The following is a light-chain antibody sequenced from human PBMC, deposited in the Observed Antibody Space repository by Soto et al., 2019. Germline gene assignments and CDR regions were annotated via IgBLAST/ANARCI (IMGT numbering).Light chain of an antibody. Sequence: DIQMTQSPSTVSASVGDRVTITCRASQSISSWLAWYQQKTGKAPKLLIYKASSLESGVPSRFSGSGSGTEFTLTISSLQPDDFATYYCQQYNSYSWTFGQGTKVDIK. CDR2: KAS. CDR1: QSISSW. V-gene: IGKV1-5*03. CDR3: QQYNSYSWT. J-gene: IGKJ1*01.